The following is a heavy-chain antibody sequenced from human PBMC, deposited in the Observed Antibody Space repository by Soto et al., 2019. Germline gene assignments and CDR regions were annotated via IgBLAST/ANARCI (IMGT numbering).Heavy chain of an antibody. V-gene: IGHV4-34*01. CDR1: GGSFSGYY. J-gene: IGHJ4*02. D-gene: IGHD1-26*01. CDR2: INHSGST. Sequence: QVQLQQWGAGLLKPSETLSLTCAVYGGSFSGYYWSWIRQPPGKGLEWIGEINHSGSTNYNPSLKSRVTISVDTSKNQFSLKLSSVTAADTAVYYCAGGTSGSYDFYFDYWGQGTLVTVSS. CDR3: AGGTSGSYDFYFDY.